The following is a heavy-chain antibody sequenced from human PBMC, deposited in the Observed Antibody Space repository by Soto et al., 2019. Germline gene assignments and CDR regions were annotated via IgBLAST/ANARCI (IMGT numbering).Heavy chain of an antibody. CDR2: INHSRST. V-gene: IGHV4-34*01. CDR1: GGSFSGYY. J-gene: IGHJ5*02. Sequence: PSETLSLTCAVYGGSFSGYYWNWLRQPPGKGLEWIGEINHSRSTNYNPSLKSRVTISVDTFKNQFSLKLRSVTAADTAAYYCARRVTIFGVVITKLNWFDPWGQGTLVTVSS. D-gene: IGHD3-3*01. CDR3: ARRVTIFGVVITKLNWFDP.